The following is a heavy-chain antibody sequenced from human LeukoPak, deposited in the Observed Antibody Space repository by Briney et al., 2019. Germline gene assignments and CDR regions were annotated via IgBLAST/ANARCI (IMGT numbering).Heavy chain of an antibody. D-gene: IGHD2-2*01. V-gene: IGHV1-18*01. Sequence: ASVKVSCKASGGTFSSYAISWVRQAPGQGLEWMGWISAYNGNTNYAQKLQGRVTMTTDTSTSTAYMELRSLRSDDTAVYYCARDLQYQLPRGDYWGQGTLVTVSS. CDR2: ISAYNGNT. CDR1: GGTFSSYA. J-gene: IGHJ4*02. CDR3: ARDLQYQLPRGDY.